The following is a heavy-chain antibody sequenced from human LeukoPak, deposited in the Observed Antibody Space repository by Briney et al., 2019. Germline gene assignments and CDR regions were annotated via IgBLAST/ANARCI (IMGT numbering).Heavy chain of an antibody. V-gene: IGHV4-59*08. CDR3: ARHLGLEWPADDAFDI. J-gene: IGHJ3*02. CDR2: IYYSGST. Sequence: SETLSLTCTVSGGSISSYYWSWIRQPPGKGLEWIGYIYYSGSTNYNPSLKSRVTISVDTSKNQFSLKLSSVTAADTAVYYCARHLGLEWPADDAFDIWGQGTMVTVSS. CDR1: GGSISSYY. D-gene: IGHD3-3*01.